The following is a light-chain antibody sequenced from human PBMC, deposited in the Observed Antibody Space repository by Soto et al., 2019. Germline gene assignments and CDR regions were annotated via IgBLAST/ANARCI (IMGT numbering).Light chain of an antibody. CDR1: QTINNN. J-gene: IGKJ1*01. Sequence: EMVLTQAPATLSVYLGERGTIYYMASQTINNNVAWYQLKDGQVPRLVIYGASTRATDIPARFSGSGSGTEFTLTICSLQSEYCAEYHCQQYNNWPQTFGQGTKVDI. CDR3: QQYNNWPQT. V-gene: IGKV3-15*01. CDR2: GAS.